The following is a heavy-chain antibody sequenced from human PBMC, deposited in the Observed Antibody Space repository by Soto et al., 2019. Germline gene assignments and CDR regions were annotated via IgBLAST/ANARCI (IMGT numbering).Heavy chain of an antibody. D-gene: IGHD3-9*01. CDR1: GYNISSYD. CDR2: MDPNRGHS. Sequence: GASVKVSCKASGYNISSYDIIWVRQAAGQGLEWMGWMDPNRGHSDSVQNFRGRVTMTTNISASTAYMELSGLRSDDTGVYYCARAANRSLWFLSHWAQRCLLTVAS. V-gene: IGHV1-8*01. J-gene: IGHJ1*01. CDR3: ARAANRSLWFLSH.